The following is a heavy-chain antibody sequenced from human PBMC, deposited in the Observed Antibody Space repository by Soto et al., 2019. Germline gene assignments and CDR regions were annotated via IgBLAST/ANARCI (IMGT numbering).Heavy chain of an antibody. CDR1: GGSISSNY. J-gene: IGHJ6*02. D-gene: IGHD6-13*01. CDR2: IYYSGST. Sequence: QVQLQESGPGLVKPSETLSLTCTVSGGSISSNYWNWIRQPPGKGLEWIGYIYYSGSTNYNPSLKSRVTISLDTSKNQFSLKLSSVTAADTAVYYCASSNIAAAGFYYYGMDVWGRGTTVTVSS. CDR3: ASSNIAAAGFYYYGMDV. V-gene: IGHV4-59*01.